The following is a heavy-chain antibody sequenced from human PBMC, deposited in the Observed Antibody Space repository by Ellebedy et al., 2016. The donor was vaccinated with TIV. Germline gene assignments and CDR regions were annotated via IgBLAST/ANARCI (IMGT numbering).Heavy chain of an antibody. V-gene: IGHV1-8*01. CDR3: AISPQYNSNQDY. CDR2: MNPNSGNT. CDR1: GYTFTSYD. D-gene: IGHD1-1*01. Sequence: ASVKVSXKASGYTFTSYDINWVRQATGQGLEWMGWMNPNSGNTGYAQKFQGRVTMTRNTSISTAYMELSSLRSEDTAVYYCAISPQYNSNQDYWGQGTLVTVSS. J-gene: IGHJ4*02.